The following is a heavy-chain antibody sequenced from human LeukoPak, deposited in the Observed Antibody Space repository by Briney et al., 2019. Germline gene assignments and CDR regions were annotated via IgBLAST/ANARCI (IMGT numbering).Heavy chain of an antibody. D-gene: IGHD2-15*01. V-gene: IGHV1-2*02. Sequence: ASVKVSCKASGYTFTGYYMHWVRQAPGQGLEWMGWINPNSGGTNYAQKFQGRVTMTRDTYISTAYMELSRLRSDDTAVYYCARQFIHCSGGSCHTHWFDPWGQGTLVTVSS. CDR3: ARQFIHCSGGSCHTHWFDP. J-gene: IGHJ5*02. CDR1: GYTFTGYY. CDR2: INPNSGGT.